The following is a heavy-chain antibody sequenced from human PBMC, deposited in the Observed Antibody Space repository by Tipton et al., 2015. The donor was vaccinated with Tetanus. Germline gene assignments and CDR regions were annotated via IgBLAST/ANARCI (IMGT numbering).Heavy chain of an antibody. Sequence: TLSLTCTVSGASINAGGYLWTWVRQHPGKGLEWIGNIYYTELTSYTPSLNSRVSISVDTSKNQFSLRLTSVTAADTAVYYCARDSYYSSRWSFADYWGQGTLVTVSS. CDR3: ARDSYYSSRWSFADY. CDR2: IYYTELT. D-gene: IGHD3-22*01. CDR1: GASINAGGYL. V-gene: IGHV4-31*03. J-gene: IGHJ4*02.